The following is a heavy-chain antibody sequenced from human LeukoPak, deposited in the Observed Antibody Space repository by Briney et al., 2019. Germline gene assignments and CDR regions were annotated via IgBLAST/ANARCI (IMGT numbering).Heavy chain of an antibody. CDR3: AKDRGGSSTSWDFDY. CDR1: GFTFVTYR. D-gene: IGHD2-2*01. V-gene: IGHV3-30*02. J-gene: IGHJ4*02. CDR2: LRYDGSNK. Sequence: GGPLRFSWPALGFTFVTYRMTGARKAQGKGLGGVEFLRYDGSNKYYADSVKGRFTISRDNSKNTLYLQMNSLRAEDTAVYYCAKDRGGSSTSWDFDYWGQGTLVTVSS.